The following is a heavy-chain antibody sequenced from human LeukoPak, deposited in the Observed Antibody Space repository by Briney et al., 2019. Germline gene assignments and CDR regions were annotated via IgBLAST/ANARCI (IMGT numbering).Heavy chain of an antibody. CDR1: GFTFSDYY. CDR3: ARLWRGHYSSSWYLDY. V-gene: IGHV3-11*01. Sequence: GGSLRLSCAASGFTFSDYYMTWIRQAPGQGLQWVSYISSSGSTIYYVDSVEGRFTISRDNAKNSLYLQFNSLRAEDTAVYYCARLWRGHYSSSWYLDYWGQGTLVTVSS. J-gene: IGHJ4*02. D-gene: IGHD6-13*01. CDR2: ISSSGSTI.